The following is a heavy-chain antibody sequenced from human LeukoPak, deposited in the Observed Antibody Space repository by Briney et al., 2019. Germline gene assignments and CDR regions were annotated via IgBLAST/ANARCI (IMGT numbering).Heavy chain of an antibody. CDR3: ARLDILTGKRRHYFDY. CDR1: GYTFTSYG. CDR2: ISAYNGNT. Sequence: GASVKVCCKASGYTFTSYGISWVRQAPGQGLEWMGWISAYNGNTNYAQKLQGRVTMTTDTSTSTAYMELTSLRSDDTAVYYCARLDILTGKRRHYFDYWGQGTLVTVSS. J-gene: IGHJ4*02. V-gene: IGHV1-18*01. D-gene: IGHD3-9*01.